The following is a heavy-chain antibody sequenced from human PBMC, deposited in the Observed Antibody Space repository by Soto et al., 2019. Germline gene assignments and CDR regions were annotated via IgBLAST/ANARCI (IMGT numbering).Heavy chain of an antibody. CDR2: ISYDGSNK. D-gene: IGHD5-18*01. J-gene: IGHJ3*01. Sequence: PGGSMRLSCVASGFTFSNYVMHWVRQTPGKGLERAAVISYDGSNKYYADSVKGRFTISRDNSKNTLYLRMNSLSAEDTAVYYGAKDSYVVTEMASWGQGTMV. CDR3: AKDSYVVTEMAS. CDR1: GFTFSNYV. V-gene: IGHV3-30*18.